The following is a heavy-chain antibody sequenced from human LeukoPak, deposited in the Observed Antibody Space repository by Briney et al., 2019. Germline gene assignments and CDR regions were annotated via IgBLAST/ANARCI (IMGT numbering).Heavy chain of an antibody. J-gene: IGHJ4*02. CDR2: IYYSGST. CDR3: ARDRGRD. CDR1: GGSIISSSFW. V-gene: IGHV4-39*07. Sequence: SETLSLTCTVSGGSIISSSFWWGWIRQPPGKGLEWIGSIYYSGSTYYNPSLKSRVTISVDTSKNQFSLKLSSVTAADTAVYYCARDRGRDWGQGTLVTVSS.